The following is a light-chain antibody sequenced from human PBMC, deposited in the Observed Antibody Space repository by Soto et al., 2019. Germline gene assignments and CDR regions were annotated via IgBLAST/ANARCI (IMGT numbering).Light chain of an antibody. CDR1: QSGSSNY. Sequence: EIVMTQAPGTLSLSPGETATLSCRASQSGSSNYVAWFHHKPGQAPRLPLHGASSRATGVPDQFRASGSGTEFTPPLSRLEPEDFAVYYCQQYGSSPRPFGQGTKV. J-gene: IGKJ1*01. CDR2: GAS. V-gene: IGKV3-20*01. CDR3: QQYGSSPRP.